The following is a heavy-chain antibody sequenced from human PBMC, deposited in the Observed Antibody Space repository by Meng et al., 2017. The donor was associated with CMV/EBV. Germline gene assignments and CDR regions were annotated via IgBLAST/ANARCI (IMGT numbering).Heavy chain of an antibody. CDR1: CYCFPSSW. CDR3: ARGSGGATG. J-gene: IGHJ4*02. CDR2: IDPSNSYT. D-gene: IGHD1-26*01. Sequence: ISCKGSCYCFPSSWISWVRQMPGNGLECMVRIDPSNSYTNYSPSFQGHVTISADKSISTAYLQWSSLKASDTAMYYCARGSGGATGWGQGTLVTVSS. V-gene: IGHV5-10-1*01.